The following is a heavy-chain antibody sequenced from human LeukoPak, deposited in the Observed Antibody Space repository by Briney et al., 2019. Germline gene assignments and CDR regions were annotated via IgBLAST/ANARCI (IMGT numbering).Heavy chain of an antibody. CDR3: ARGPDIVVVVAAYYFDY. Sequence: GGSLRLSCAASGFIFSSYAMHWVRQAPGKGLEWVAVISYDGSNKYYADSVKGRFTISRDNSKNTLYLQMNSLRAEDTAVYYCARGPDIVVVVAAYYFDYWGQGTLVTVSS. D-gene: IGHD2-15*01. J-gene: IGHJ4*02. CDR1: GFIFSSYA. CDR2: ISYDGSNK. V-gene: IGHV3-30-3*01.